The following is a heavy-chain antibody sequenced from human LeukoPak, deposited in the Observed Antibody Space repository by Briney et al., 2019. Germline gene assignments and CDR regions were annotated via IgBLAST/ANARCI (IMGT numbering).Heavy chain of an antibody. CDR1: GGSISSGDYY. CDR2: IYYSGST. V-gene: IGHV4-30-4*08. D-gene: IGHD2-15*01. J-gene: IGHJ6*03. Sequence: PSQTLSLTCTVSGGSISSGDYYWSWIRQPPGKGLEWVGYIYYSGSTYYNPSLKSRVTISVDTSKNQFSLKLSSVTAADTAVYYCARVGYCSGGSCSYYYYYYMDVWGKGTTVTVSS. CDR3: ARVGYCSGGSCSYYYYYYMDV.